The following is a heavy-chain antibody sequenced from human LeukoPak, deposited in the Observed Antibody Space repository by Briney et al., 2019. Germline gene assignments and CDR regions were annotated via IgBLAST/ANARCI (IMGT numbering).Heavy chain of an antibody. CDR2: IYHSGST. J-gene: IGHJ5*02. D-gene: IGHD3-9*01. V-gene: IGHV4-38-2*01. CDR1: GYSISSGYY. Sequence: SETLSLTCAVSGYSISSGYYWGWIRQPPGKGLEWIGSIYHSGSTYYNPSLKSRVTISVDTSKNQFSLKLSSVTAAGTAVYYCARGGVAYYDILTGHNWFDPWGQGTLVTVSS. CDR3: ARGGVAYYDILTGHNWFDP.